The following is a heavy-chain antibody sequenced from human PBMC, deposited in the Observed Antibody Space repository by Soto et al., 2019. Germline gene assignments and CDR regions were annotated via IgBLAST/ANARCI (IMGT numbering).Heavy chain of an antibody. Sequence: GASVKVSCKASGYTFTSYGISWVRQPPGQELEWMGWISAYNGNTNYAQKLQGKVTMTPDTSTSTDYLQLRSHRSDDTALSDCGRDPRPLPKVVPPAVNYGIEVWGHGTTVTVSS. CDR2: ISAYNGNT. V-gene: IGHV1-18*01. CDR1: GYTFTSYG. D-gene: IGHD2-15*01. CDR3: GRDPRPLPKVVPPAVNYGIEV. J-gene: IGHJ6*01.